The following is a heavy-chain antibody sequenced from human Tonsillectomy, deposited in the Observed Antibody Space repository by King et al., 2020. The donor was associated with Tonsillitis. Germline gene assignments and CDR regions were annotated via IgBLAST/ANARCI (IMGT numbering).Heavy chain of an antibody. D-gene: IGHD5-18*01. CDR3: AKVEYTYGPGAFDI. V-gene: IGHV3-30*18. CDR2: ISFDGSDK. CDR1: GFTFSTYD. J-gene: IGHJ3*02. Sequence: HVQLVESGGGVVQPGRSLRLSCAASGFTFSTYDMHWVRQAPGKGLEWVAVISFDGSDKYYADSVKGRFTISRDISKNTLYLQMNSLRPEDTAVYYCAKVEYTYGPGAFDIWGQGTMVTVSS.